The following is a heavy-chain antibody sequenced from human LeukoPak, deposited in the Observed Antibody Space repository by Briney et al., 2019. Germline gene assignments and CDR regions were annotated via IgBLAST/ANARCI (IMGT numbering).Heavy chain of an antibody. D-gene: IGHD6-19*01. J-gene: IGHJ4*02. V-gene: IGHV1-2*06. CDR3: ATHSSGWYRKDY. CDR2: INPNSGGT. CDR1: GYTFTGYY. Sequence: GAPVKVSCKASGYTFTGYYMHWVRQAPGQGLEWMGRINPNSGGTNYAQKFQGRVTMTRDTSISTAYMELSRLRSDDTAVYYCATHSSGWYRKDYWGQGTLVTVSS.